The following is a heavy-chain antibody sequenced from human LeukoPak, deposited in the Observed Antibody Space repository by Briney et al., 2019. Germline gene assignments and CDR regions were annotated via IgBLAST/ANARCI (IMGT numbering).Heavy chain of an antibody. CDR3: XXXXXXXXXCXXS. CDR2: IYYSGST. J-gene: IGHJ4*02. V-gene: IGHV4-39*07. CDR1: GXSXSSSSYY. Sequence: GXSXSSSSYYWGWIRQXPXXGLEWIGSIYYSGSTYYNPSLKSRFTMSXDTSXNQFSLQLSSVTAADPAAYXXXXXXXXXXXCXXSWXQGTLXXVSS.